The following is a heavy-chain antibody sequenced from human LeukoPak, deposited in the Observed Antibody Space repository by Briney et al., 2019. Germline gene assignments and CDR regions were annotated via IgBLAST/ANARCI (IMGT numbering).Heavy chain of an antibody. CDR1: GGSISSGDYY. CDR3: ARVSWELLDY. V-gene: IGHV4-30-4*08. D-gene: IGHD1-26*01. J-gene: IGHJ4*02. CDR2: IYYSGST. Sequence: PSETLSLTCTVSGGSISSGDYYWSWIRQPPGKGLEWIGYIYYSGSTYYNPSLKSRVTISVDTSRNRFSLKLSSVTAADTAVYYCARVSWELLDYWGQGTLVTVSS.